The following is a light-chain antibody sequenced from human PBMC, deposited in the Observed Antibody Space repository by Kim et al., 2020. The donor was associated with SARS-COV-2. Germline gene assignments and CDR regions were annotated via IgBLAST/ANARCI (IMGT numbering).Light chain of an antibody. CDR2: AAS. CDR3: QQYYSYPWT. CDR1: QGISSY. V-gene: IGKV1-8*01. J-gene: IGKJ1*01. Sequence: AIRMTQYPSSFSASTGDRVTITCRASQGISSYLAWYQQKPGKAPKLLIYAASTLQSGVPLRFSGSGSGTDFTLTISCLQSEDFATYYCQQYYSYPWTFGQGTKVDIK.